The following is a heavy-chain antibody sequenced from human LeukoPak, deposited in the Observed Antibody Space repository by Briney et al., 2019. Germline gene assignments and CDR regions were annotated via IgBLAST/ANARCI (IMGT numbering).Heavy chain of an antibody. J-gene: IGHJ4*02. V-gene: IGHV4-39*01. Sequence: SETLSLTCTVSGGSISSSSHYWGWIRQPPGKGLEWIGSIYYSGSTYYNPSLKSRVTISVDTSKNQFSLKLSSVTAADTAVYYCARLSPSAVAGPLGGFDYWGQGTLVTVSS. CDR1: GGSISSSSHY. CDR3: ARLSPSAVAGPLGGFDY. D-gene: IGHD6-19*01. CDR2: IYYSGST.